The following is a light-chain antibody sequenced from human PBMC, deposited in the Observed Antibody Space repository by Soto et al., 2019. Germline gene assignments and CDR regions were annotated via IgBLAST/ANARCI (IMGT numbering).Light chain of an antibody. Sequence: QSALTQPRSVSGSPGQSVTISCTGTSSDVGAYNYVSWYQLHPGKAPKLMIYDVSERPSGVPDRFSGSKSGNTASLTISGLQAEDEADYYCCSYAGSYTLFGGGTKLTVL. J-gene: IGLJ2*01. CDR2: DVS. CDR1: SSDVGAYNY. CDR3: CSYAGSYTL. V-gene: IGLV2-11*01.